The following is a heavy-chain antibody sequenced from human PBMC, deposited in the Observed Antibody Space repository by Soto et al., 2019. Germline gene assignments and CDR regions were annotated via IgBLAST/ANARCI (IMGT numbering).Heavy chain of an antibody. CDR2: ISGSGGST. CDR3: AKDNYYDFWSGQPFDP. Sequence: PGGSLRLSCAASGFTFSSYAMSWVRQAPGKGLEWVSAISGSGGSTYYADSVKGRFTISRDNSKNTLYLQMNSLRAEDTAVYYCAKDNYYDFWSGQPFDPWGQGTLVTVSS. J-gene: IGHJ5*02. D-gene: IGHD3-3*01. V-gene: IGHV3-23*01. CDR1: GFTFSSYA.